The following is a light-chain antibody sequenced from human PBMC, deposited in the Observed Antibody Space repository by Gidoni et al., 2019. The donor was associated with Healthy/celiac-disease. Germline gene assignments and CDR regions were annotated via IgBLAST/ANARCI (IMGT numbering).Light chain of an antibody. CDR2: EVS. J-gene: IGLJ1*01. Sequence: QSALTQPAPVSGYPGQSINISCTGTSSDVGSYNLVSWYQQHPGKAPKLMIYEVSKRPSGVSNRFSCSKSGNTASLTISGLQAEDEADYYCCSYAGSSSYVFGTGTKVTVL. CDR1: SSDVGSYNL. CDR3: CSYAGSSSYV. V-gene: IGLV2-23*02.